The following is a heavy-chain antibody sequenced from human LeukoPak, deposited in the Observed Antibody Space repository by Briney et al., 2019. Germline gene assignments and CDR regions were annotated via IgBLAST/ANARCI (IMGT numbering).Heavy chain of an antibody. Sequence: PSETLSLTCAVYGGSFSGYYWSCIRHPPRKGLEWMGEINHSGSTNYTTSLKSRVNTSVDTSKNQFSLKLSSVTAADTAVYYCARRHNVGFDYWGQGTLVTVSS. CDR3: ARRHNVGFDY. V-gene: IGHV4-34*01. CDR1: GGSFSGYY. D-gene: IGHD1-14*01. CDR2: INHSGST. J-gene: IGHJ4*02.